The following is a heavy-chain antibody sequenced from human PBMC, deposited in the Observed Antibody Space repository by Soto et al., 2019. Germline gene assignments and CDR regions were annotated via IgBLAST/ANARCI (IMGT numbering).Heavy chain of an antibody. CDR1: GGTFRTSA. D-gene: IGHD3-3*02. CDR2: IMPVFPTP. Sequence: QVQLVQSGAEVKKPGSSVKVSCKTSGGTFRTSAISWVRQAPGHGLEWMGGIMPVFPTPDYAQKFQGRVTITADESTSTAYMELSSLGSEDTAVYSCARDKDRQQLGGNYYYIMDVWGQGTTVTVSS. CDR3: ARDKDRQQLGGNYYYIMDV. V-gene: IGHV1-69*12. J-gene: IGHJ6*02.